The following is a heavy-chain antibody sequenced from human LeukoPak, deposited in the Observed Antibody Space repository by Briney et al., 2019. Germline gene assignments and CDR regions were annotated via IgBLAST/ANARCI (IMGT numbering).Heavy chain of an antibody. J-gene: IGHJ4*02. Sequence: GGSLRLSCAASGFTFDDYAMHWVRQAPGKGLEWVSGISWNSGSIGYADSVKGRFTISRDNAKNSLYLQMNSLRAEDTALYYCAKDIAGSFDYWGQGTLVTVSS. V-gene: IGHV3-9*01. CDR2: ISWNSGSI. CDR3: AKDIAGSFDY. CDR1: GFTFDDYA.